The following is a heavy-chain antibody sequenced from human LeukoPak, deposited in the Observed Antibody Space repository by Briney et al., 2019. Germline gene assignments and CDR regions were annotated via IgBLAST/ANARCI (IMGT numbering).Heavy chain of an antibody. CDR2: IYYNGST. CDR3: ARVLTKFGGNSFGY. CDR1: GGSISSSSYY. Sequence: SETLSLTCTVSGGSISSSSYYWGWIRQPPGKGLEWIGSIYYNGSTYYNPSLKSRVTISVDTSKNQFSLKLSSVTAADTAVYYCARVLTKFGGNSFGYWGQGTLVTVSS. D-gene: IGHD2-15*01. J-gene: IGHJ4*02. V-gene: IGHV4-39*01.